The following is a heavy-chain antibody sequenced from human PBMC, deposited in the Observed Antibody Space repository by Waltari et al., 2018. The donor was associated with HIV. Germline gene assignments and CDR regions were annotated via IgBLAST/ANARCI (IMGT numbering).Heavy chain of an antibody. Sequence: QVQLQQWGAGLLKPSETLSLTCAVYGGSFSGYYWSWIRQPPGKGLEWIGEINHSGSTNYTPSPKSRVTISVDTSKNQFSLKLSSVTAADTAVYYCARASPSIAASYGMDVWGQGTTVTVSS. CDR1: GGSFSGYY. CDR3: ARASPSIAASYGMDV. J-gene: IGHJ6*02. D-gene: IGHD6-6*01. V-gene: IGHV4-34*01. CDR2: INHSGST.